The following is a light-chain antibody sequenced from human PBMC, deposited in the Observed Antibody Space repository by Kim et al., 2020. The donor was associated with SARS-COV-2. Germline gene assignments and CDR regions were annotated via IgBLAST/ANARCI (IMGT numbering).Light chain of an antibody. Sequence: ALGQTDRITCQGDSIRSCYASWYQQRPGQGPVLVFYGKNNRPSGIPDRFSGSYSGNTASLTITAAQAEDEADYYCNSRESSANHWMFGGGTKLTVL. CDR1: SIRSCY. J-gene: IGLJ3*02. V-gene: IGLV3-19*01. CDR3: NSRESSANHWM. CDR2: GKN.